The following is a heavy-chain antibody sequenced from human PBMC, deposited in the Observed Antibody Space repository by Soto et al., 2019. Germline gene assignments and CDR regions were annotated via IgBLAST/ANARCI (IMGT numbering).Heavy chain of an antibody. CDR3: TSLGGLNFYYDSSGYFFGGYYYGMDV. D-gene: IGHD3-22*01. V-gene: IGHV3-23*01. Sequence: GGSLRLSCAASGFAFGDYAMTWVRQAPGKGLEWVSGISTSGVTTYYADSVKGRFTISRDKSKNTLFLHMVSLRADDTALYFCTSLGGLNFYYDSSGYFFGGYYYGMDVWGQGTTVTVSS. CDR2: ISTSGVTT. J-gene: IGHJ6*02. CDR1: GFAFGDYA.